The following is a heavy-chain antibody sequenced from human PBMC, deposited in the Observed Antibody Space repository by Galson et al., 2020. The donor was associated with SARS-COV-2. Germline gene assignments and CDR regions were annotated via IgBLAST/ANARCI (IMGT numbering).Heavy chain of an antibody. CDR3: ARHPGRAANYYDSSGYQPRYFDY. CDR1: GGSISSYY. Sequence: SETLSLTCTVSGGSISSYYWSWIRQPPGKGLEWIGYIYYSGSTNYNPSLKSRVTISVDTSKNQFSLKLSSVTAADTAVYYCARHPGRAANYYDSSGYQPRYFDYWGQGTLVTVSS. CDR2: IYYSGST. J-gene: IGHJ4*02. V-gene: IGHV4-59*08. D-gene: IGHD3-22*01.